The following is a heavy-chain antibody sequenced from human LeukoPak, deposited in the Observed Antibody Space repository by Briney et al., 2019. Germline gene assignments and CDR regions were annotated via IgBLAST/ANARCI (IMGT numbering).Heavy chain of an antibody. CDR3: ARDPVGATFFDY. J-gene: IGHJ4*02. CDR1: GFTFSSYS. Sequence: PGGSLRLSCAASGFTFSSYSMNWVRQAPGKGLEWVSSISSSSSYIYYADSVKGRFTISRDNAKNSLYLQMNSLRAEDTAVYYCARDPVGATFFDYWGQGTLVTVSS. V-gene: IGHV3-21*01. D-gene: IGHD1-26*01. CDR2: ISSSSSYI.